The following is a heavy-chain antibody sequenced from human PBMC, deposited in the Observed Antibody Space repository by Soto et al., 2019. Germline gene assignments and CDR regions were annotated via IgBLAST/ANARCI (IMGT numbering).Heavy chain of an antibody. CDR1: GFTFSSYG. J-gene: IGHJ6*02. CDR2: ISYDGSNK. CDR3: AKEPYSINWRFYYGMDV. V-gene: IGHV3-30*18. D-gene: IGHD6-13*01. Sequence: SLRLSCAASGFTFSSYGMHWVRQAPGKGLEWVAVISYDGSNKYYADSVKGRFTISRDNSKNTLYLQMNSLRAEDTAVYYCAKEPYSINWRFYYGMDVWGQGTTVTVSS.